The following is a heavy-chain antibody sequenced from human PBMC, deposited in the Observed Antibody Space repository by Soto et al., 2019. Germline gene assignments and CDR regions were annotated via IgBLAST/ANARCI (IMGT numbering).Heavy chain of an antibody. V-gene: IGHV4-61*01. CDR3: ARDKSGSYGRNSYFDY. D-gene: IGHD5-18*01. J-gene: IGHJ4*02. CDR1: GGSVSCGSYY. CDR2: IYYSGST. Sequence: SETLSLTCTVSGGSVSCGSYYWSWIRQPPGKGLEWIGYIYYSGSTNYNPSLKSRVTISVDTSKNQFSLKLSSVTAADTAVYYCARDKSGSYGRNSYFDYWGQGTLVTVSS.